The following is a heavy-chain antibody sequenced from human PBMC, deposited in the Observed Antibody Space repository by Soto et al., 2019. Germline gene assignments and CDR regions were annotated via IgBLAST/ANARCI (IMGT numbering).Heavy chain of an antibody. J-gene: IGHJ3*02. D-gene: IGHD4-17*01. CDR2: ISSSGSTI. V-gene: IGHV3-48*03. CDR3: ARGEGGDYGRSAFDI. Sequence: EVQLVESGGGLVQPGGSLRLSCAASGFTFSSYEMNWVRQAPGKGLEWVSYISSSGSTIYYADSVKGRFTISRDNAKNSLYLQMNSLRAEDTAVYYCARGEGGDYGRSAFDIWGQGTMVTVSS. CDR1: GFTFSSYE.